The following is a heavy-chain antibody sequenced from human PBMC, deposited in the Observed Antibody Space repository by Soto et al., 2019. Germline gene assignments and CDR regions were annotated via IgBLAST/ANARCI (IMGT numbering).Heavy chain of an antibody. CDR2: ISYDGRDK. Sequence: QVQLVESGGGVVQPGRSLRLSCAASGFPFTSYGMHWVREGPDKGLEWVAIISYDGRDKYYADSVKGRFTISRDNSKNTMYLQMISLRPEDTALYYCVGGQYYFDYRGQGTMGIVSS. V-gene: IGHV3-30*03. D-gene: IGHD3-10*01. J-gene: IGHJ4*02. CDR3: VGGQYYFDY. CDR1: GFPFTSYG.